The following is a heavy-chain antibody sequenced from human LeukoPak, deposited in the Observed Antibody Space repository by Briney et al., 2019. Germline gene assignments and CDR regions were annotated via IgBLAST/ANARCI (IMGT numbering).Heavy chain of an antibody. CDR2: ISYDGSNK. V-gene: IGHV3-30-3*01. J-gene: IGHJ4*02. D-gene: IGHD6-19*01. CDR1: GFTFSSYA. CDR3: ARGLIAVAGTVFDY. Sequence: PGGSLRLSCAASGFTFSSYAMHWVRQAPGKGLEWVAVISYDGSNKYYADSVKGRFTISRDNPKNTLYLQMNSLRAEDTAVYYCARGLIAVAGTVFDYWGQGTLVTVSS.